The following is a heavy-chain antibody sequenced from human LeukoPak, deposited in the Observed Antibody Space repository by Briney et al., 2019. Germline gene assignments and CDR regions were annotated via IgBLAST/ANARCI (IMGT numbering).Heavy chain of an antibody. CDR1: GGSFSGYY. CDR2: INHSGST. J-gene: IGHJ4*02. CDR3: AREVFGWYSFDY. D-gene: IGHD6-19*01. Sequence: PSETLSLTCAVYGGSFSGYYWSWIRQPPGKGLEWIGEINHSGSTNYNPSLKSRVTMSVDTSKNQFSLKLSSVTAADTAVYYCAREVFGWYSFDYWGQGTLVTVSS. V-gene: IGHV4-34*01.